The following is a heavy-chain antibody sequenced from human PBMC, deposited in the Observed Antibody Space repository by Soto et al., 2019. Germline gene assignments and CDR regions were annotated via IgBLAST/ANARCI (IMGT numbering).Heavy chain of an antibody. CDR3: ARTAHFDWLSTYYYGMDV. D-gene: IGHD3-9*01. V-gene: IGHV4-39*01. CDR1: GGSISSSSYY. J-gene: IGHJ6*02. CDR2: IYYSGST. Sequence: PSETLSLTCTVSGGSISSSSYYWGWIRQPPGKGLEWIGSIYYSGSTYYNPSLKSRVTISVDTSKNQFSLKLSSVTAADTAVYYCARTAHFDWLSTYYYGMDVWGQGTTVTV.